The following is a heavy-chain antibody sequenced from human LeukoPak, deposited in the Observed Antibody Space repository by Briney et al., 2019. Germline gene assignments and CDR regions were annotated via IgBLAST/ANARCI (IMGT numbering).Heavy chain of an antibody. CDR1: GFTVSSDY. J-gene: IGHJ4*02. D-gene: IGHD3-22*01. CDR2: IYSGDST. V-gene: IGHV3-66*01. CDR3: ARGSSSGYYLAFDY. Sequence: PGGSLRLSCAASGFTVSSDYMSWVRQAPGKGLELVSVIYSGDSTYYADSVKGRFTISRDNSKYTMYLQMNSLRAEDTALYYCARGSSSGYYLAFDYWGQETLVTVSS.